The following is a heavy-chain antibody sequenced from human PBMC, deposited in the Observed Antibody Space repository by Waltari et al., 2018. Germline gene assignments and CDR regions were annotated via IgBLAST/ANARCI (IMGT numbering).Heavy chain of an antibody. Sequence: EVQLVESGGGLIQPGGSLRLSCAVSGFTVSHNYMSWVRQAPGRGREGVSVIYTVGSTFYADSVRGRFTISRDNSMNTLFLQMNSLRGEDTAVYYCARGHTISGGDYMDVWGKGTTVIVSS. CDR3: ARGHTISGGDYMDV. CDR1: GFTVSHNY. J-gene: IGHJ6*03. D-gene: IGHD3-3*01. CDR2: IYTVGST. V-gene: IGHV3-53*01.